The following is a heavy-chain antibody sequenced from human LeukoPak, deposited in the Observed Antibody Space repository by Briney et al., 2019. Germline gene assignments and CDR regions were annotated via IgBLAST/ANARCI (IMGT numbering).Heavy chain of an antibody. V-gene: IGHV4-61*01. J-gene: IGHJ4*02. D-gene: IGHD4-17*01. CDR1: GGSVSSGSYY. Sequence: SETLSLTCTVSGGSVSSGSYYWSWIRQPPGKGLEWIGYIYYTGSTYYNPSLKSRVTISVDRSKNQFSLKLSSVTAADTAVYYCARGIRGSYGDYGVFDYWGQGTLVTASS. CDR2: IYYTGST. CDR3: ARGIRGSYGDYGVFDY.